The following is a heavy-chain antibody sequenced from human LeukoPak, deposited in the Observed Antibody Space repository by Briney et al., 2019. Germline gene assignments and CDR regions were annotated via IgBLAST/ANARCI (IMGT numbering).Heavy chain of an antibody. V-gene: IGHV3-21*01. D-gene: IGHD1-26*01. J-gene: IGHJ3*02. CDR3: AREGVGATFDAFDI. Sequence: GGSLRLSCAASGFTFSSYSMNWVRQAPGKGLEWVSSISSSSSYIYYADSVKGRFTISRDNAKNSLYLQMNSLRAEDTAVYYCAREGVGATFDAFDIWGQGTMVTVSS. CDR2: ISSSSSYI. CDR1: GFTFSSYS.